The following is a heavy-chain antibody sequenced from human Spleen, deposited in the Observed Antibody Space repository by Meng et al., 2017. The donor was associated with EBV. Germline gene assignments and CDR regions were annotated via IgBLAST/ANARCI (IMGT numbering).Heavy chain of an antibody. J-gene: IGHJ4*02. V-gene: IGHV1-69*12. D-gene: IGHD3-10*01. CDR1: GGTFSSYA. CDR3: ASESGRGYTPDY. Sequence: QVRVVTSGAEVKNPGSAVKVSCKPSGGTFSSYAISWVRQAPGQGLEWMGGFIPMFGALNYAQKFQGRVTIIADESTSAHYMELSSLRSEDTAVYYCASESGRGYTPDYWGQGTLVTVSS. CDR2: FIPMFGAL.